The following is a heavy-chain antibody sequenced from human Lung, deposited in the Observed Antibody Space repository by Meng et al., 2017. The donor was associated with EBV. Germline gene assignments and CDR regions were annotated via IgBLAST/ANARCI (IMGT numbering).Heavy chain of an antibody. J-gene: IGHJ4*02. CDR2: INPNSGGT. D-gene: IGHD1-26*01. V-gene: IGHV1-2*06. CDR3: ARERELGGTYGY. Sequence: QVQRGQSGAGVKKPGASVKVSWKTSGYTFIGYYIHWVRQAPGQGLGWMGRINPNSGGTNYAQKFQGRVTMTRDTSISTAHMELSSLTSDDTAVYYCARERELGGTYGYWGQGTLVTVAS. CDR1: GYTFIGYY.